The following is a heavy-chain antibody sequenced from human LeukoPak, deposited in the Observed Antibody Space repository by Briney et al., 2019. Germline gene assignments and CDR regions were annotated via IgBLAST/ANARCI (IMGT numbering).Heavy chain of an antibody. Sequence: ASVKVSCKASGYXFTSYDISWVRQAPGQGLEWMAWISTYNDNTHYAQKLQGRVTMATDTSTSTVYMELKSLRSDDTAVYYCARIQSRIIAARPGNPAFDYWGRGTLVTVSS. J-gene: IGHJ4*02. D-gene: IGHD6-6*01. V-gene: IGHV1-18*01. CDR1: GYXFTSYD. CDR2: ISTYNDNT. CDR3: ARIQSRIIAARPGNPAFDY.